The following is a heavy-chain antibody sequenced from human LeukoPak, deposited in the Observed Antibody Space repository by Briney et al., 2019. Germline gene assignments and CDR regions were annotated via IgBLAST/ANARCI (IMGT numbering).Heavy chain of an antibody. CDR1: GFTFDDYA. D-gene: IGHD1-26*01. Sequence: GRSLRLSCAASGFTFDDYAMHWVRQAPGKGLEWVSGISWNSGSIGYADSVKGRFTISRDNAKNSLYLQMNSLRAEDMALYYCAKDMRWELLSAFDIWGQGTMVTVSS. CDR3: AKDMRWELLSAFDI. V-gene: IGHV3-9*03. J-gene: IGHJ3*02. CDR2: ISWNSGSI.